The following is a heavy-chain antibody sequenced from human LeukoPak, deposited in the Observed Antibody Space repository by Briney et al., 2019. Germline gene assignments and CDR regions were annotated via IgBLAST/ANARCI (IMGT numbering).Heavy chain of an antibody. J-gene: IGHJ4*02. CDR1: GYTFTGYY. D-gene: IGHD5-12*01. V-gene: IGHV1-2*02. CDR2: INPNSGGT. Sequence: ASVKVSCKASGYTFTGYYMHWVRQAPGQGLERMGWINPNSGGTNYAQKFQGRVTMTRDTSISTAYMELSRLRSDDRAVFYFAWPLVATMPFLGYWGQEPLFTVSS. CDR3: AWPLVATMPFLGY.